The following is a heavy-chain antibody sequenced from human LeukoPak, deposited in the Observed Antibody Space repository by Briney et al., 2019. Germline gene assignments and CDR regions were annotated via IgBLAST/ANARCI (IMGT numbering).Heavy chain of an antibody. D-gene: IGHD2-15*01. Sequence: SETLSLTCTVSGGSISSGDYYWSWIRQPPGKGLEWIGYIYYSGSTYYNPSLKSRVTISVDTSKNQFSLKLRSVTAADTAVYYCARVVVAATIFARSYYFDYWGQGTLVTVSS. V-gene: IGHV4-30-4*01. CDR3: ARVVVAATIFARSYYFDY. CDR1: GGSISSGDYY. CDR2: IYYSGST. J-gene: IGHJ4*02.